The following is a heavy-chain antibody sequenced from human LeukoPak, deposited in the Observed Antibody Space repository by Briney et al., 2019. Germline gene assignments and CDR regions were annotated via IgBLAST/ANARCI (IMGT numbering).Heavy chain of an antibody. V-gene: IGHV3-23*01. CDR3: AKRQSEWELPY. D-gene: IGHD1-26*01. CDR1: GFTFSSYA. Sequence: PGGSLRLSCAASGFTFSSYAMSWVRQATGKGLEWVSAISGSGGSTYYADAVKGRFTISRDNSKNTPYLQMNSLRAEDTAVYYCAKRQSEWELPYWGQGTLVTVSS. J-gene: IGHJ4*02. CDR2: ISGSGGST.